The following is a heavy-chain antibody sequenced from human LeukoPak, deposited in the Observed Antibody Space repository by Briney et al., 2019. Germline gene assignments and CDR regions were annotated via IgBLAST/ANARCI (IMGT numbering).Heavy chain of an antibody. CDR2: INHSGST. D-gene: IGHD6-13*01. Sequence: SETLSLTCAVYGGSFSGYYWSWIRQPPGKGLEWIGEINHSGSTNYNPSLKSRVTISVDKSKNQFSLKLSSVTAADTAVYYCARDRTAAGFDYWGQGTLVTVSS. J-gene: IGHJ4*02. V-gene: IGHV4-34*01. CDR1: GGSFSGYY. CDR3: ARDRTAAGFDY.